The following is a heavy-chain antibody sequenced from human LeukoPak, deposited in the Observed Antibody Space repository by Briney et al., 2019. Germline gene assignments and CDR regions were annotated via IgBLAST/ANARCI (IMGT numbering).Heavy chain of an antibody. J-gene: IGHJ4*02. Sequence: ESGPTLVNPTQTLTLTCTFSGFSLSTSGMCVSWIRQPPGKALEWLALIDWDDDKYYSTSLKTRLTISKDTSKNQVVLTMTNMDPVDTATCYCARINNGGDGSLFDYWGQGTLVTVSS. CDR2: IDWDDDK. D-gene: IGHD1-26*01. CDR1: GFSLSTSGMC. CDR3: ARINNGGDGSLFDY. V-gene: IGHV2-70*01.